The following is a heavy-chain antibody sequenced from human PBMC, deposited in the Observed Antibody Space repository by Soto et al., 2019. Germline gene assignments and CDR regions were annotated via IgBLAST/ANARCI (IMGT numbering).Heavy chain of an antibody. V-gene: IGHV3-23*01. CDR3: AKSRVFIGAIVTLLDS. CDR1: GFTFSSYA. Sequence: GGSLRLSCATSGFTFSSYAMVWVRQAAEKGLKWVASISNNGDTAFYADSVKGRFTISRGNSENTLYLQMNGLRADDTALYFCAKSRVFIGAIVTLLDSWGQGT. J-gene: IGHJ4*02. CDR2: ISNNGDTA. D-gene: IGHD3-16*02.